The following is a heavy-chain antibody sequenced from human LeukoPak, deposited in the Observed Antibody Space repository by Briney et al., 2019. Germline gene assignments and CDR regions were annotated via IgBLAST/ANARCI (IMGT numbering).Heavy chain of an antibody. CDR3: ATDHMDNYGYRYFDV. CDR1: GFTFSRDW. J-gene: IGHJ2*01. V-gene: IGHV3-21*01. CDR2: IGTSDSDI. D-gene: IGHD5-18*01. Sequence: GGSLRLSCAASGFTFSRDWMHWVRQAPGQGLEWVSAIGTSDSDIHYADSVRGRFLISRDNARNSLYLQMNSLRAEDTALYFCATDHMDNYGYRYFDVWGRGTLVTVSS.